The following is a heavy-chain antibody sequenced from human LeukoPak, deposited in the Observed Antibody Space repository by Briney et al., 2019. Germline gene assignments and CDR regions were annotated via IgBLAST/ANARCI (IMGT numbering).Heavy chain of an antibody. J-gene: IGHJ4*02. CDR2: IRGKADVGST. Sequence: GGSLRVSCTESGLTFVDDVMSCVRQAPGKGVEWGFFIRGKADVGSTDCAASLHGRLTISKDVSKSIAYLQMNSLITDDTAVYYCTREPAPAWAGPEYSCYDDGLVCWGQGTVVTVSS. CDR1: GLTFVDDV. CDR3: TREPAPAWAGPEYSCYDDGLVC. V-gene: IGHV3-49*04. D-gene: IGHD5-12*01.